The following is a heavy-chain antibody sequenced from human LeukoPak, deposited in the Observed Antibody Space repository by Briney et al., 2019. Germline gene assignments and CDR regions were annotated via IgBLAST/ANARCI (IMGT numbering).Heavy chain of an antibody. Sequence: PGGSLRLSCAASGFTFSSYNMNWVRQAPGKGLEWVSSISSSSSYIYYADSVKGRFTISRDNAKNSLYLQMNSLRAEDTAVYYCASFTVAGDPPFLDWGQGTLVTVSS. J-gene: IGHJ1*01. D-gene: IGHD6-19*01. V-gene: IGHV3-21*01. CDR2: ISSSSSYI. CDR3: ASFTVAGDPPFLD. CDR1: GFTFSSYN.